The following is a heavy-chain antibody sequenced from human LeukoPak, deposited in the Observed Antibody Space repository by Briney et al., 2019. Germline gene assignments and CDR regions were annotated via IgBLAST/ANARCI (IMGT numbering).Heavy chain of an antibody. V-gene: IGHV4-59*11. CDR1: GGSISSHY. Sequence: PSETLSLTCTVSGGSISSHYWSWIRQPPGKGLEWIGYIYYSGSTNYNPSLKSRVTISVDTSKNQFSLKLSSVTAADTAVYYCARAAEDSSSSATRYYYYYYYMDVWGKGTTVTVS. J-gene: IGHJ6*03. CDR2: IYYSGST. CDR3: ARAAEDSSSSATRYYYYYYYMDV. D-gene: IGHD6-6*01.